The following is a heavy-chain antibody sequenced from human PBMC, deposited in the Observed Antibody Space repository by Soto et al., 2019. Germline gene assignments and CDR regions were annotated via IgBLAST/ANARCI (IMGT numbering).Heavy chain of an antibody. CDR3: AKWPVSFLDYYYGMDV. Sequence: PGGSLRLSCAPSGFTFSTYWMNWVRHAPGKGLEWVKDITYAGSKKYYADSVKGRFTISRDNSKNTLSLQMSSLRADDTALYYCAKWPVSFLDYYYGMDVWGRGTTVTVSS. CDR2: ITYAGSKK. D-gene: IGHD3-3*02. CDR1: GFTFSTYW. V-gene: IGHV3-30*18. J-gene: IGHJ6*02.